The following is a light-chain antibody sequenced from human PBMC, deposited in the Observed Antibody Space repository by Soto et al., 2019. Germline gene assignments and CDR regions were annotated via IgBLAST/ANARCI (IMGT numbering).Light chain of an antibody. CDR1: SSDVGSYNY. Sequence: QSVLTQPASVSGSPGQSITISCTGTSSDVGSYNYVSWYQHHPGKAPKLVIYDVDDRPSGVSNRFSGSKSGNTASLTISGLQAEDEADYYCSSFTNSSPLGAFGTGTKVTVL. V-gene: IGLV2-14*03. CDR2: DVD. J-gene: IGLJ1*01. CDR3: SSFTNSSPLGA.